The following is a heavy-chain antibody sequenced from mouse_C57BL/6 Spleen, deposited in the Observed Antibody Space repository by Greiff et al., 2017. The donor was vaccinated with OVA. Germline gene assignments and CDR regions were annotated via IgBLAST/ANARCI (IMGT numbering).Heavy chain of an antibody. J-gene: IGHJ2*01. CDR2: ISYDGSN. Sequence: EVQLQQSGPGLVKPSQSLSLTCSVTGYSITSGYYWNWIRQFPGNKLEWMGYISYDGSNNYNPSLKNRISITRDTSKNQFFLKLNSVTTEDTATYYCASYGNYDYFDYWGQGTTLTVSS. CDR3: ASYGNYDYFDY. V-gene: IGHV3-6*01. CDR1: GYSITSGYY. D-gene: IGHD2-1*01.